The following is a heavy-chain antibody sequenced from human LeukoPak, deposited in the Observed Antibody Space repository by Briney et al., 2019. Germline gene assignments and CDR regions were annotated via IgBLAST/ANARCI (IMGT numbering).Heavy chain of an antibody. CDR2: INHSGST. CDR1: GGSFSGYY. CDR3: ARAGTVTTLRYNWFDP. Sequence: SETLSLTCAVYGGSFSGYYWSWIRQPPGKGLEWIREINHSGSTNYNPSLKSRVTISVDTSKNQFSLKLSSVTAADTAVYYCARAGTVTTLRYNWFDPWGQGTLVTVSS. D-gene: IGHD4-17*01. V-gene: IGHV4-34*01. J-gene: IGHJ5*02.